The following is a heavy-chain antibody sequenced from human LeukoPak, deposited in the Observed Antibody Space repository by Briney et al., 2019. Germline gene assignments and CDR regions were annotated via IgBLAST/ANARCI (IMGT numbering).Heavy chain of an antibody. V-gene: IGHV4-34*01. CDR2: INDSGNT. J-gene: IGHJ3*02. CDR1: GGSSTGYY. D-gene: IGHD1-14*01. Sequence: SETLSLTCAVYGGSSTGYYWSWIRQPPGKGLEWIGEINDSGNTNYSPSLESRITISVDTSKNQFSLNLNSVTAADTAVYYCARDPPEGAFDIWGQGTMVTVSS. CDR3: ARDPPEGAFDI.